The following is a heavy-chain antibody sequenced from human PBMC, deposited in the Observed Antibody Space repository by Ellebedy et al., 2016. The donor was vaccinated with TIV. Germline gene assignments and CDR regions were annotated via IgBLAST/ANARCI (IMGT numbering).Heavy chain of an antibody. V-gene: IGHV3-23*01. CDR1: GFTFSEDY. J-gene: IGHJ4*02. D-gene: IGHD3-10*01. Sequence: GESLKISCAASGFTFSEDYMSWSRQAPGKGLEWVSAISGSGGSTYYADSVKGRFTISRDNSKNTLYLKMNSLRAEDTAVYYCANWASMVRGFDYWGQGTLVTVSS. CDR3: ANWASMVRGFDY. CDR2: ISGSGGST.